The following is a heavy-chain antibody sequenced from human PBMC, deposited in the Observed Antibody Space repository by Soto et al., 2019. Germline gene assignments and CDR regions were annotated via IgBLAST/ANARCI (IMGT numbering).Heavy chain of an antibody. Sequence: ASVKVSCKASGGTFSSYAISWVRQAPGQGLEWMGIINPSGGGTNYAQKFQGRITLTRDTSTSTLYMELSSLRSADTAVYYCARGGKIAARPLDSWGQGTLVTVSS. CDR2: INPSGGGT. V-gene: IGHV1-46*01. J-gene: IGHJ4*02. D-gene: IGHD6-6*01. CDR1: GGTFSSYA. CDR3: ARGGKIAARPLDS.